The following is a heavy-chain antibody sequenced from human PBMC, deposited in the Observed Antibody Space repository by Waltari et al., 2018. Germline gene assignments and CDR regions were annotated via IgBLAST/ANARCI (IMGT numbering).Heavy chain of an antibody. D-gene: IGHD5-12*01. CDR2: INRSGST. J-gene: IGHJ4*02. CDR3: AREYSSFEPIFDY. V-gene: IGHV4-34*02. Sequence: QVQLQQWGAGLLKPSETLSVTCEVFDDSFSKYYWVWIRQSPGKGLEWIGEINRSGSTNYNPSLKGRVTISLDMYKKQVSLRVTSVTAADTAVYYCAREYSSFEPIFDYWGRGTLVTVSS. CDR1: DDSFSKYY.